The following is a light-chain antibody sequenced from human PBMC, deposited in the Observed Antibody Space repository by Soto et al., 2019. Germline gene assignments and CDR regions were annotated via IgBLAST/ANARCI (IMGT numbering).Light chain of an antibody. Sequence: QSALTQPASVSGSPGQSVTISCTATTSDIGHYNHVSWYQQHPGKAPKLVIYEVSNRPLGVSSRYSGSKSGNTASLTISGLQAEDEADYYCSSYRSTITVFGGGTQLTVL. J-gene: IGLJ3*02. CDR2: EVS. CDR3: SSYRSTITV. CDR1: TSDIGHYNH. V-gene: IGLV2-14*01.